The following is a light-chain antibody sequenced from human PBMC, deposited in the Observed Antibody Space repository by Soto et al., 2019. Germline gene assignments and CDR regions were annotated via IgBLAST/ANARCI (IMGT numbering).Light chain of an antibody. CDR2: DVI. Sequence: QSVLTQPASVSGSPGQSIAISCTGTSSDVGGYNYVSWYQQHPGKAPKLMIYDVINRPSGVSNRFSGSKSGNTASLTISGLQAEDEADYYCSSYTSSSKVVFGGGTKLTVL. J-gene: IGLJ2*01. CDR3: SSYTSSSKVV. V-gene: IGLV2-14*01. CDR1: SSDVGGYNY.